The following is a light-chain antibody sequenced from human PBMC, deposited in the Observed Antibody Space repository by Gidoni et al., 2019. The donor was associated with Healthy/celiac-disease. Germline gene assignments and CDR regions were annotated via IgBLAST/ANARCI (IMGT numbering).Light chain of an antibody. CDR1: HSISSY. Sequence: IQMTKSPSSLSASVGDRVTITCRASHSISSYLNWYQEKPGNAPKLLVYAASRLKSGVPSRFSGSGSGTDFTLTISSLQPEDFATYYCQQSYSTLPYTLGQGTKREIK. CDR3: QQSYSTLPYT. J-gene: IGKJ2*01. V-gene: IGKV1-39*01. CDR2: AAS.